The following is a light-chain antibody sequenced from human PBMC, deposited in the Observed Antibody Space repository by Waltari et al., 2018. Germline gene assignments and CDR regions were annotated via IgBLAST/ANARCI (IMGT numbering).Light chain of an antibody. CDR2: DAS. CDR3: QQYDSLPLT. CDR1: QGISTN. V-gene: IGKV1-33*01. J-gene: IGKJ4*01. Sequence: DIQMTQSPSSLSASIGDRVTITCQASQGISTNLNWYRQRPGKAPELLIFDASNLETGVPSRFSGRGSGTDFTFTINSLQPEDIATYSCQQYDSLPLTFGGGTKVDIK.